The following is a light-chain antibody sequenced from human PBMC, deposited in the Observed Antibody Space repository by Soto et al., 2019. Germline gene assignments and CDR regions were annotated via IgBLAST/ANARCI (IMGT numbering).Light chain of an antibody. CDR3: WSYAGSRTFV. J-gene: IGLJ2*01. CDR2: EGS. CDR1: SSDVGAYNL. V-gene: IGLV2-23*01. Sequence: QSVLTQPASVSGSPEQSITISCTGTSSDVGAYNLVSWYQQHPGKAPRLIIYEGSKRPSGISHRFSGSKSDNTASLTISGLRAEDEAHYHCWSYAGSRTFVFGGGTKVTVL.